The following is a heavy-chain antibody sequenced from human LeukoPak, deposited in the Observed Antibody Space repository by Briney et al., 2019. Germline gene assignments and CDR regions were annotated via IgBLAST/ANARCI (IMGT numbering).Heavy chain of an antibody. CDR1: GFTFSSYA. CDR2: ISGSGGST. V-gene: IGHV3-23*01. J-gene: IGHJ4*02. CDR3: AEGPGGIAARQPIDY. Sequence: GGSLRLSCAASGFTFSSYAMSWVRQAPGKGLEWVSAISGSGGSTYYADSVKGRFAISRDNSKNTLYLQMSSLRAEEPAVHDWAEGPGGIAARQPIDYWGQGTLVIVSS. D-gene: IGHD6-6*01.